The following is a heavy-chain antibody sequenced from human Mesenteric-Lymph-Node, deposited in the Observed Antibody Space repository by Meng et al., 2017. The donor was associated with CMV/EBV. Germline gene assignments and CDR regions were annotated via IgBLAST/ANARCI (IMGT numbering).Heavy chain of an antibody. CDR1: GYTFTSYG. CDR2: ISAYNGNT. D-gene: IGHD1-26*01. J-gene: IGHJ3*02. V-gene: IGHV1-18*01. Sequence: KASGYTFTSYGISWVRQAPGQGLEWMGWISAYNGNTNYAQKLQGRVTMTTDTSTSTAYMELRSLTSDDTAVYYCARDRLGATDAFDIWGQGTVVTVSS. CDR3: ARDRLGATDAFDI.